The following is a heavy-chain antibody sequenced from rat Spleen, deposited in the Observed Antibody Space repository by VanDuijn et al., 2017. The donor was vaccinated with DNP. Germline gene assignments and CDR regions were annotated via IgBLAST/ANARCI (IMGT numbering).Heavy chain of an antibody. J-gene: IGHJ2*01. V-gene: IGHV5S13*01. D-gene: IGHD1-9*01. Sequence: EVQLVESGGGLVQPGRSLRLSCVASGFTFSDYYMAWVRQAPTKGLEWVAYISYDGGHTSYGDSVKGRFTISRDNAKNTQYLQMDSLKSEDTATYYCAIHDYGYNPWWWGQGVMVTVSS. CDR1: GFTFSDYY. CDR2: ISYDGGHT. CDR3: AIHDYGYNPWW.